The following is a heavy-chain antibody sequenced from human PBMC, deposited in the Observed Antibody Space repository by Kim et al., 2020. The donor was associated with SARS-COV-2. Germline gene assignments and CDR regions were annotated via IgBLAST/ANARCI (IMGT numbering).Heavy chain of an antibody. Sequence: GGSLRLSCAASGFTFSSYAMSWVRQAPGKGLEWVSIIYFGAGSTYYGDSVKGRFTISRDNSKNTLYLQMSSLRAEDTAVYYCAKDVTGDRAMEFDPWGQGTLVTVSS. CDR1: GFTFSSYA. D-gene: IGHD5-18*01. CDR2: IYFGAGST. J-gene: IGHJ5*02. V-gene: IGHV3-23*03. CDR3: AKDVTGDRAMEFDP.